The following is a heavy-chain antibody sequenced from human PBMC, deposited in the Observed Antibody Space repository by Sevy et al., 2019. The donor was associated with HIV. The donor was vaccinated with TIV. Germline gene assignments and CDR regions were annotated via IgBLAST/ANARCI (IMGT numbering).Heavy chain of an antibody. V-gene: IGHV3-30*18. J-gene: IGHJ4*02. D-gene: IGHD6-13*01. CDR3: AKDRSGSWSVDY. Sequence: GESLKISCAGSGFTFYNYGIHWVRQAPGKGLEWVTMISYDGKNENYADSVKGRFTISRDNSKNTVYLQMNSLRPDDMAIYYCAKDRSGSWSVDYWGQGTLVTVSS. CDR1: GFTFYNYG. CDR2: ISYDGKNE.